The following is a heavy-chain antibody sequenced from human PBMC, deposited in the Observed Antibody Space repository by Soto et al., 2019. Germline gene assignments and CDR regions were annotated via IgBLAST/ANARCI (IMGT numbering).Heavy chain of an antibody. CDR2: IWSGEINE. CDR1: GFTFSRYG. V-gene: IGHV3-33*01. J-gene: IGHJ4*02. D-gene: IGHD2-15*01. Sequence: QVQLVESGGGVVQPGRSLRLSCAASGFTFSRYGMHWVRQAPGTGLEWVAVIWSGEINEGYADSVKGRFTISRDDAKNTLYLQMNSLRVEDTAVYFCATESGGAPFYYWGQGTLVTVSS. CDR3: ATESGGAPFYY.